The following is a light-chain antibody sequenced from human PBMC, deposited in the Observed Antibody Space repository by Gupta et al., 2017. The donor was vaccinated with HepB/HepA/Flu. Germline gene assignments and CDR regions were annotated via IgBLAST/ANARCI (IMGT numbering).Light chain of an antibody. J-gene: IGKJ4*01. CDR1: QSIRNY. Sequence: DIQMTQSPSSLSASVGDRVTITCRASQSIRNYLNWYQQKPGKAPKILIYTASSMQSGVPSRFSGSGSGTDFTLTISNLQPEDFATYYCQQSYSTPITFGGGTKVEIK. V-gene: IGKV1-39*01. CDR2: TAS. CDR3: QQSYSTPIT.